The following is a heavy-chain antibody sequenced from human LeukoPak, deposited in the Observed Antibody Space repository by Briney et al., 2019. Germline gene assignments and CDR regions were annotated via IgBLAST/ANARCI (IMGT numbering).Heavy chain of an antibody. V-gene: IGHV1-69*06. Sequence: ASVKVSCKASGGTFSSYAISWVRQAPGQGLEWMGGIIPIFGTANYAQKFQGRVTITADKSTSTAYMELSSLRSEDTAVYYCARGRSVYYGSGSTWYYMDVWGKGTTVTVSS. CDR1: GGTFSSYA. CDR3: ARGRSVYYGSGSTWYYMDV. D-gene: IGHD3-10*01. CDR2: IIPIFGTA. J-gene: IGHJ6*03.